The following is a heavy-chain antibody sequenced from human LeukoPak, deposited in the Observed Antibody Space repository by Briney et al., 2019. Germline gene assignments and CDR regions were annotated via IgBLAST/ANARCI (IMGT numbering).Heavy chain of an antibody. CDR2: MNPNSGNT. D-gene: IGHD3-3*01. J-gene: IGHJ6*02. CDR3: ARGDSSRGYDFWSGYFYYCYYGMDV. V-gene: IGHV1-8*02. Sequence: GASVKVSCKASGYTFTNYYMHWVRQATGQGLEWMGWMNPNSGNTGYAQKFQGRVTMTRNTSISTAYMELSSLRSEDTAVYYCARGDSSRGYDFWSGYFYYCYYGMDVWGQGTTVTVSS. CDR1: GYTFTNYY.